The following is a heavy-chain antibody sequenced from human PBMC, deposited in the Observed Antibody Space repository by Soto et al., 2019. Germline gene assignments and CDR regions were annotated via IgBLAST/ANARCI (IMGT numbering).Heavy chain of an antibody. CDR2: IYYSGST. J-gene: IGHJ5*02. D-gene: IGHD3-16*01. CDR3: ARLPRRGRYDYTTAP. V-gene: IGHV4-39*01. CDR1: GGSISSSSYY. Sequence: PSETLSLTCTVSGGSISSSSYYWGWIRQPPGKGLEWIGSIYYSGSTYYNPSLKSRVTISVDTSKNQFSLKLSSVTAADTAVYYCARLPRRGRYDYTTAPWGQRTLVTVSS.